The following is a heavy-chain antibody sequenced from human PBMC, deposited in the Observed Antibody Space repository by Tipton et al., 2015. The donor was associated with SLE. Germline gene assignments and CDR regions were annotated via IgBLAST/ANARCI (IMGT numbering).Heavy chain of an antibody. D-gene: IGHD6-19*01. J-gene: IGHJ4*02. V-gene: IGHV3-23*01. Sequence: SLRLSCAASGFTFSSYAMSWVRQAPGKGLGWVSAISGSGGSTYYADSVKGRFTISRDNSKNTLYLQMNSLRAEDTALYYCAKDSLPDIAVAGTLDYWGQGTLVTVSS. CDR2: ISGSGGST. CDR1: GFTFSSYA. CDR3: AKDSLPDIAVAGTLDY.